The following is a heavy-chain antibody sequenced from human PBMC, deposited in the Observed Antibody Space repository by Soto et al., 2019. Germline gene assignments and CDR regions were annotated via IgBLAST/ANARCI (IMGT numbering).Heavy chain of an antibody. D-gene: IGHD3-3*01. J-gene: IGHJ5*02. Sequence: SETLSLTCAVYGGSVNGYYWNWIRRPPGKGLEWIGEINHTGGTHYNPSLKSRVTMSVDTSKNQFSLRLSSVTAADTAIYYCATRITVFGLLIPPFDPWGQGTQVTVSS. CDR2: INHTGGT. CDR1: GGSVNGYY. CDR3: ATRITVFGLLIPPFDP. V-gene: IGHV4-34*01.